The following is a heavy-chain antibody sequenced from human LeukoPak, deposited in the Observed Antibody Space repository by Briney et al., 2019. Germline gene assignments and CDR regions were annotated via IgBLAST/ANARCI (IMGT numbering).Heavy chain of an antibody. D-gene: IGHD3-9*01. V-gene: IGHV3-30*18. CDR1: GLRFSNYG. Sequence: GRSLRLSCAASGLRFSNYGMHWVRQAPGEGLEWVAVISNEASTQYYAESVKGRFTISRDNSKNMLYLQMNSLRAEDTAVYYCAKVGLRYFDWLLYYWGQGTLVTVSS. CDR3: AKVGLRYFDWLLYY. J-gene: IGHJ4*02. CDR2: ISNEASTQ.